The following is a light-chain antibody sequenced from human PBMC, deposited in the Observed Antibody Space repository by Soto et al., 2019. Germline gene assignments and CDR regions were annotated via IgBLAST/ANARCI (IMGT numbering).Light chain of an antibody. J-gene: IGKJ4*01. CDR1: QDVGSW. CDR2: SAS. Sequence: DIQMTQSPSSVSASVEDRVTITCRASQDVGSWLAWYQQKPGKAPKLLIYSASSLQSGVPSRFSGSGSGTXFTXPISSLQPEDFATYFCQQAHSFPLTFGGGTKVDIK. CDR3: QQAHSFPLT. V-gene: IGKV1-12*01.